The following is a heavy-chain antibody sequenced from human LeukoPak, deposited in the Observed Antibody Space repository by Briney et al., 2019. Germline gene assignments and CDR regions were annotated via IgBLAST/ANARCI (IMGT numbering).Heavy chain of an antibody. D-gene: IGHD6-19*01. V-gene: IGHV4-39*02. CDR2: ISYSGST. CDR3: ARRAWQWLYYFDV. Sequence: PSETLSLTCTVSGDSISTNTYNWGWIRQPPGKGLEWIGTISYSGSTHYSPSLKGRVTISVDTSKNHFSLKLSSVTAADTAVHYCARRAWQWLYYFDVWGQGTLVTVSS. J-gene: IGHJ4*02. CDR1: GDSISTNTYN.